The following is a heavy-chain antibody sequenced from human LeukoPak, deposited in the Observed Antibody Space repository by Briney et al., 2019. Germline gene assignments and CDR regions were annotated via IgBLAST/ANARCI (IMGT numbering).Heavy chain of an antibody. D-gene: IGHD5-24*01. V-gene: IGHV4-31*03. J-gene: IGHJ3*02. CDR2: IYYSGTT. Sequence: PSQTLSLTCTVSGGSISSGGYYWSWIRQHPGKGLGWIGCIYYSGTTYYNPSLKSRVTISVDTSKNQFSLKLSSVTAADTAVYYCARLRRDGAFDIWGQGTMVTVSS. CDR1: GGSISSGGYY. CDR3: ARLRRDGAFDI.